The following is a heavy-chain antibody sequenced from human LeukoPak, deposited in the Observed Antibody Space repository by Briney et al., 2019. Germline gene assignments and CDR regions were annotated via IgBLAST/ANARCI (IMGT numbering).Heavy chain of an antibody. D-gene: IGHD2-15*01. CDR2: INPNSGGT. J-gene: IGHJ3*02. Sequence: ASVKVSCKASGYTFTGYYMHWVRQAPGQGLEWMGWINPNSGGTNYAQKFQGRVTITMNTSISTAYMELSSLRSEDTAVYYCARRLAGYCSGGSCPDAFDIWGQGTMVTVSS. V-gene: IGHV1-2*02. CDR1: GYTFTGYY. CDR3: ARRLAGYCSGGSCPDAFDI.